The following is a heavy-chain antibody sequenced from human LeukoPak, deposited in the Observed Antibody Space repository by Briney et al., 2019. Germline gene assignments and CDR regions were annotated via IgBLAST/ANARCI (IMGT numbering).Heavy chain of an antibody. Sequence: ASVKVSCKASGYRFTTYGISWLRQAPGQGLVWMGWVSANSGETNYAQNFRDRVTLTTDTSTSTAYIELRSLTSDDTTVYYCARDWESDARTITDRWGQGALVTVSS. CDR1: GYRFTTYG. CDR3: ARDWESDARTITDR. J-gene: IGHJ5*02. V-gene: IGHV1-18*01. CDR2: VSANSGET. D-gene: IGHD5-12*01.